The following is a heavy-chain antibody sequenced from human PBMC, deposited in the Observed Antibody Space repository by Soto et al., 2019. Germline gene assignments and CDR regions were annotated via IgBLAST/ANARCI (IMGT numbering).Heavy chain of an antibody. Sequence: PSETLSLTCTVSGGSISSYYWSWIRQPPGKGLEWIGYIYYSGSTNCNPSLKSRVTISVDTSKNQFSLKLSSVTAADTAVYYCARERSGYDPHYYYYGMDVWGQGTTVTVSS. CDR1: GGSISSYY. CDR2: IYYSGST. V-gene: IGHV4-59*01. CDR3: ARERSGYDPHYYYYGMDV. J-gene: IGHJ6*02. D-gene: IGHD5-12*01.